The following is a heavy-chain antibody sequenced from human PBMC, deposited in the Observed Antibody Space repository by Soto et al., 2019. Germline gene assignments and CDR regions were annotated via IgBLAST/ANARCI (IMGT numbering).Heavy chain of an antibody. D-gene: IGHD3-22*01. CDR2: IIPIFGTA. CDR1: GGTFSSYA. V-gene: IGHV1-69*06. Sequence: QVQLVQSGAEVKKPGSSVKVSCKASGGTFSSYAISWVRQAPGQGLEWMGGIIPIFGTANYAQKFQGRVTITADKSTSTAYMELSSLRSEDTAVYYCVRDPLTSSAQDGRGGFDPWGQGTLVTVSS. CDR3: VRDPLTSSAQDGRGGFDP. J-gene: IGHJ5*02.